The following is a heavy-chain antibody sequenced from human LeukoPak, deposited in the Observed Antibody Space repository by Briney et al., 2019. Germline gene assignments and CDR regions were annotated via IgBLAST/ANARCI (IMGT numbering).Heavy chain of an antibody. CDR3: ARGRVPAAKYYYYYYMDV. V-gene: IGHV1-46*01. D-gene: IGHD2-2*01. Sequence: ASVKVSCKASGYTFTSYYMHWVRQAPGQGLEWTGIINPSGGSTSYAQKFQGRVTMTRDMSTSTVYMELSSLRSEDTAVYYCARGRVPAAKYYYYYYMDVWGKGTTVTVSS. CDR1: GYTFTSYY. CDR2: INPSGGST. J-gene: IGHJ6*03.